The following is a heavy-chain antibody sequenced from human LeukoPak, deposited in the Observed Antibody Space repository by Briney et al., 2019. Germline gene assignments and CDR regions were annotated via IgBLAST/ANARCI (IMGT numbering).Heavy chain of an antibody. D-gene: IGHD2-15*01. J-gene: IGHJ4*02. CDR2: ISGSGGSA. Sequence: PGRSLRLSCAASGFTFHHYAIHWVRQVPGKGLEWDSAISGSGGSAYYADSVKGRFTISRDNAKNSLYLQMNSLRAEDTAVYYCARRYCSGGSCYSGFDYWGQGTLVTVSS. V-gene: IGHV3-23*01. CDR3: ARRYCSGGSCYSGFDY. CDR1: GFTFHHYA.